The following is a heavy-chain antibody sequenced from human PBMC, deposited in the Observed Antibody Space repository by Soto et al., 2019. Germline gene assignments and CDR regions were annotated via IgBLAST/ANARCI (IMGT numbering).Heavy chain of an antibody. CDR2: IIPIFGTA. CDR3: ARALGTEAYYYGIDV. V-gene: IGHV1-69*13. CDR1: GGTFSSYA. Sequence: SVQVSCKASGGTFSSYAISWVRQAPGQGLEWMGGIIPIFGTANYAQKFQGRVTITADESTSTAYMELSSLRSEDTAGYYCARALGTEAYYYGIDVWGQGHTVTGFS. J-gene: IGHJ6*02. D-gene: IGHD1-1*01.